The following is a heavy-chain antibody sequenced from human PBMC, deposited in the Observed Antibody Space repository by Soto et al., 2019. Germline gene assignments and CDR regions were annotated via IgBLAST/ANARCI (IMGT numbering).Heavy chain of an antibody. D-gene: IGHD6-13*01. Sequence: SETLSLTCTVSGGSIRSGGYYWSWIRQHPGKGLEWIGYISYSGTTYYNPSLESRVTISADTSKNQFSLKLTSVTAADTAVYYCARRVPIAGLFDYWGQGTLVTVPQ. CDR2: ISYSGTT. J-gene: IGHJ4*02. V-gene: IGHV4-31*03. CDR3: ARRVPIAGLFDY. CDR1: GGSIRSGGYY.